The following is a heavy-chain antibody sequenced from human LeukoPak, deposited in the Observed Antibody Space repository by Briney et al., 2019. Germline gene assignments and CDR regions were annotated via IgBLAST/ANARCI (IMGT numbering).Heavy chain of an antibody. J-gene: IGHJ6*02. V-gene: IGHV3-23*01. CDR2: ISGSGGST. CDR3: AKGISGWYGYGMDV. CDR1: GFTFSSYA. Sequence: PGGFLRLSCAASGFTFSSYAMSWVRQAPGKGLEWVSGISGSGGSTYYADSVKGRFTISRDNSKNTLYLQMNSLRAEDTAVYYCAKGISGWYGYGMDVWGQGTTVTVSS. D-gene: IGHD6-19*01.